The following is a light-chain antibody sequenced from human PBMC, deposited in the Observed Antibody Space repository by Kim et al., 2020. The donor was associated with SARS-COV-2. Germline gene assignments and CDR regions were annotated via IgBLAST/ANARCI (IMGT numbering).Light chain of an antibody. Sequence: PGPTACVSCLGYKLGDNYVSWYQRKPGRSPVVVIYQDNQRPSGIPERFSGSSSGNTATLTIRGTQAMDEADYYCLAWDSSTHNYVFGTGTKVTVL. CDR3: LAWDSSTHNYV. V-gene: IGLV3-1*01. CDR1: KLGDNY. CDR2: QDN. J-gene: IGLJ1*01.